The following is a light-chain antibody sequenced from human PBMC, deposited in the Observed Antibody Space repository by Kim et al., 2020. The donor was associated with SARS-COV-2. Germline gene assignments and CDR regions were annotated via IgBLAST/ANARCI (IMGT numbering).Light chain of an antibody. J-gene: IGKJ2*01. CDR1: QSVSTN. V-gene: IGKV3-15*01. CDR2: GTS. Sequence: VSPGERATLSCRTRQSVSTNVAWYQQKPGQAPRLLIYGTSTRANGIPARFSGSGSGTEFTLTISSLQSEDFAIYYCQQYNRWPPYIFGQGTKLEI. CDR3: QQYNRWPPYI.